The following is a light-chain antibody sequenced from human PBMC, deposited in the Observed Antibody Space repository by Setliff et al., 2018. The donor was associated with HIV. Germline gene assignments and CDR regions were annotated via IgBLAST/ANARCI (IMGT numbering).Light chain of an antibody. CDR3: SSYTSITPLYV. J-gene: IGLJ1*01. Sequence: QSALTQPASVSGSPGQSITISCTRTSSDVGGYNYVSWCQQHPGKAPKLMISDVSNRPSGVSNRFSGSKSGNTASLTISGLQAEDEADYYCSSYTSITPLYVFGTGTKVTVL. CDR1: SSDVGGYNY. CDR2: DVS. V-gene: IGLV2-14*03.